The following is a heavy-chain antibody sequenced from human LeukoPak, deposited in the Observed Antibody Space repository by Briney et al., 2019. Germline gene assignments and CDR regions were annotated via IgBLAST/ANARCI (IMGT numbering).Heavy chain of an antibody. D-gene: IGHD6-19*01. V-gene: IGHV3-33*05. CDR2: TSSDLNVK. CDR1: GFTFSSYG. J-gene: IGHJ2*01. Sequence: HPGGSLRLSWAASGFTFSSYGMHWVRQAPGKGLEWVAVTSSDLNVKLYADSVKGRFTISRDNSRSTLYLQMNSLRTEDTAVYYCARDRADSSGWFNYWYFALWGRGTLVTVSS. CDR3: ARDRADSSGWFNYWYFAL.